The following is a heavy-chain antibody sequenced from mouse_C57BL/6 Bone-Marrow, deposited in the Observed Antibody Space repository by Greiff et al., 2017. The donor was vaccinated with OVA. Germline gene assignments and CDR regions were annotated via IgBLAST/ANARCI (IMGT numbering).Heavy chain of an antibody. CDR1: GYAFSSSW. D-gene: IGHD1-1*02. V-gene: IGHV1-82*01. J-gene: IGHJ3*01. Sequence: VQLQQSGPELVKPGASVKISCKASGYAFSSSWMNWVKQRPGKGLEWIGRIYPGDGDTNYNGKFKGKATLTADKSSSTAYMQLSSLTSEDSAVYFCARGSYEADWGQVTLVTVSA. CDR3: ARGSYEAD. CDR2: IYPGDGDT.